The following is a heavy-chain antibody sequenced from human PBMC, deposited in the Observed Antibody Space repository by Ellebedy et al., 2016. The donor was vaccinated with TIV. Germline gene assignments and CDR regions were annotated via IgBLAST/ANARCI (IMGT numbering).Heavy chain of an antibody. CDR1: GYTLTELS. Sequence: AASVKVSCKVFGYTLTELSMHWVRQAPGKGLEWMGGFDPEDGETIYAQKFQGRVTMTTNPSTTTAYMELTSLRSDETAMYYCARRLRLMYSSGSFDYWGQGTPVTVSS. CDR2: FDPEDGET. D-gene: IGHD6-19*01. CDR3: ARRLRLMYSSGSFDY. V-gene: IGHV1-24*01. J-gene: IGHJ4*02.